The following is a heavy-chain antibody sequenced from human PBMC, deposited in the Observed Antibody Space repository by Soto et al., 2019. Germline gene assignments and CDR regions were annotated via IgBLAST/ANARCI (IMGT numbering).Heavy chain of an antibody. CDR2: ISVSGGST. CDR3: AKRAKNYDDSIAFWYFDL. V-gene: IGHV3-23*01. J-gene: IGHJ2*01. D-gene: IGHD4-17*01. Sequence: EVQLLESGGGLVQPGGSLRLSCAASGFTFSNYAMTWVRQAPGKGLEWVSAISVSGGSTYYADSVKGRFTISRDNSINMVYLQMNSQSADDTALYYCAKRAKNYDDSIAFWYFDLWGRGTMVTVSS. CDR1: GFTFSNYA.